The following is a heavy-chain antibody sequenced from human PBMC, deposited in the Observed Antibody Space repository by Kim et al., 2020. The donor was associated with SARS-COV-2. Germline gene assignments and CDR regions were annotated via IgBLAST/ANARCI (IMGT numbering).Heavy chain of an antibody. D-gene: IGHD3-10*01. Sequence: ASVKVSCKASGYTFTGYDINWVRQAPGQGLEWMGWISANNGNTNYAQKLQGRVTMTTDTSTSTAYMELSSLRSDDTAVYYCARGRRSSGGFCIFDYYGMDVWGQGTTVTVSS. CDR1: GYTFTGYD. V-gene: IGHV1-18*01. CDR2: ISANNGNT. CDR3: ARGRRSSGGFCIFDYYGMDV. J-gene: IGHJ6*02.